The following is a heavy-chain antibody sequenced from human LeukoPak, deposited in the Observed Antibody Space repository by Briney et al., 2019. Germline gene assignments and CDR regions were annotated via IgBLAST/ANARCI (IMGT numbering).Heavy chain of an antibody. D-gene: IGHD6-6*01. V-gene: IGHV3-23*01. J-gene: IGHJ4*02. CDR2: ISSSGVNT. CDR1: GFSFSSYA. Sequence: GESLRLSCAASGFSFSSYAMTWVRQAPGKGLEWVSSISSSGVNTYLADSVQGRFTISRDNSKNTLYLQMNTLRVEDTAVYFCAKFTYTSSSRVFDYWGQGILVTVSP. CDR3: AKFTYTSSSRVFDY.